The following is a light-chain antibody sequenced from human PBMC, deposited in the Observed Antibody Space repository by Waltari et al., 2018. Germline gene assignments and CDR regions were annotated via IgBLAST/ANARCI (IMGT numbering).Light chain of an antibody. CDR3: ASWDDSHYV. V-gene: IGLV1-47*01. J-gene: IGLJ1*01. CDR1: NSNLGSTY. Sequence: QSVLTQPPSASGTPGQRVSIPCSGGNSNLGSTYLYWYQQPPGMAPKLLIYRNNQRPSGVPDRFSGSKYGTSASLAISGLRSEDEAVYYCASWDDSHYVFGPGTKVTVL. CDR2: RNN.